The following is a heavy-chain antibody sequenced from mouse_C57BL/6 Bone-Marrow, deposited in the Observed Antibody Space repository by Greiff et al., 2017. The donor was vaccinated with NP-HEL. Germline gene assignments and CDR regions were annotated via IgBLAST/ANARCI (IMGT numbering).Heavy chain of an antibody. J-gene: IGHJ2*01. CDR3: ARDRAVLRYYFDY. V-gene: IGHV5-4*01. Sequence: DVMLVESGGGLVKPGGSLKLSCAASGFTFSSYAMSWVRQTPEKRLEWVATISDGGSYTYYPDNVKGRFTISRDNAKNNLYLQMSHLKSEDTAMYYCARDRAVLRYYFDYWGQGTTLTVSS. D-gene: IGHD1-1*01. CDR2: ISDGGSYT. CDR1: GFTFSSYA.